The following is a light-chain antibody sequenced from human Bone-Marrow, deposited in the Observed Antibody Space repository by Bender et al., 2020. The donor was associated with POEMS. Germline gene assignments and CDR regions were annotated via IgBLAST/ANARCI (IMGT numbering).Light chain of an antibody. V-gene: IGLV2-14*02. CDR2: DVS. J-gene: IGLJ3*02. CDR3: SSYTSSSTWV. Sequence: QSALTQPASVSGSPGQSITISCTGTSNDVGNYNVVSWYQQHPGKAPQLIIYDVSNRPSGVSNRFSGSKSGNTASLTISGLQAEDEADYYCSSYTSSSTWVFGGGTKLTVL. CDR1: SNDVGNYNV.